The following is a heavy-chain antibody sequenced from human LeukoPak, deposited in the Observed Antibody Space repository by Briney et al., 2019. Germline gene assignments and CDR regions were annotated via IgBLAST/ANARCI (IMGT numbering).Heavy chain of an antibody. CDR1: GFTFSSYS. J-gene: IGHJ4*02. D-gene: IGHD6-19*01. CDR3: ARDRRVAVAVFDY. CDR2: ISSSSSTI. Sequence: PGGSLRLSCAASGFTFSSYSMNWVRQAPGKGLEWVSYISSSSSTIYYADSVKGRFTISRDNAKNSLYLQMNSLRAEDTAVYYCARDRRVAVAVFDYWGQGTLVTVSS. V-gene: IGHV3-48*01.